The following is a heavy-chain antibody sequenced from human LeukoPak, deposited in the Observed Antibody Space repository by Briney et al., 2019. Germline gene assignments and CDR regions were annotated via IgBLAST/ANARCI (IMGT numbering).Heavy chain of an antibody. J-gene: IGHJ5*02. V-gene: IGHV2-70*01. CDR2: VDWDDDK. Sequence: SGPTLVNPTQTLTLTCTFSGFSLSTSGMCVSWIRQPPGKALEWLALVDWDDDKYYSTSLKTRLTISKDTSKNQVVLTMTNMDPVDTATYYCARILLCSGGLGGWFDPWGQGTLVTVSS. CDR3: ARILLCSGGLGGWFDP. CDR1: GFSLSTSGMC. D-gene: IGHD2-15*01.